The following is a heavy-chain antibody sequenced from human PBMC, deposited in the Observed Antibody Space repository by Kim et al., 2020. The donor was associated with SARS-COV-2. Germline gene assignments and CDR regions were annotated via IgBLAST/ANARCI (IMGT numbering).Heavy chain of an antibody. Sequence: GGSLRLSCAASGFTFSSSGMHWVRQAPGKGLDWVAVIWYDGSNKYYADSVKGRFTISRDNSKNTLYLQMNSLRAEDTAVYYCARDQYSSGPIDYWGQGTLVTVSS. V-gene: IGHV3-33*01. CDR3: ARDQYSSGPIDY. D-gene: IGHD6-19*01. CDR2: IWYDGSNK. CDR1: GFTFSSSG. J-gene: IGHJ4*02.